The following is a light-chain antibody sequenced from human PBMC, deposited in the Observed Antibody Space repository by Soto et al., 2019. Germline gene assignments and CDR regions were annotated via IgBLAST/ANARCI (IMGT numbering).Light chain of an antibody. CDR2: GNI. J-gene: IGLJ1*01. Sequence: QSVLTQPPSVSGAPGQRVTISCTGSSSNIGAFYDVHWYQQLPGTAPKLLIYGNINRPSGVPDRFSGSKSGTSASLAITGLQAEDEADYYCQSYDSSLSGYVFGTGTELTVL. CDR1: SSNIGAFYD. CDR3: QSYDSSLSGYV. V-gene: IGLV1-40*01.